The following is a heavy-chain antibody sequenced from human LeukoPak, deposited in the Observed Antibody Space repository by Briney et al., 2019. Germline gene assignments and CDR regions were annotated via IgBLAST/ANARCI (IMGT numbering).Heavy chain of an antibody. J-gene: IGHJ4*02. V-gene: IGHV4-59*08. CDR3: ARHARIAVAGLDY. CDR2: IYYIGST. D-gene: IGHD6-19*01. CDR1: GDSINSYY. Sequence: ETLSLTCTVSGDSINSYYWSWIRQPPGKGLEWIGYIYYIGSTNYNPSLKSRVTISVDTSKNQLPLKLTSVTAADTAVYYCARHARIAVAGLDYWGQGTLVTVS.